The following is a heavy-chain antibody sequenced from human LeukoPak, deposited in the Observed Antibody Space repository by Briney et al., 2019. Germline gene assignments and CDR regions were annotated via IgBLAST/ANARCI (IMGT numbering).Heavy chain of an antibody. J-gene: IGHJ4*02. V-gene: IGHV3-7*01. Sequence: PGGSLRLSCAASGFTFSSYWMSWVRQAPGKGLEWVATIKQDGSEKYYVDSVKGRFTISRDNAKNSLYLQMNSLRAEDTAMYYCACSRSSSVIDFWGQGTLVTVSS. CDR3: ACSRSSSVIDF. CDR2: IKQDGSEK. D-gene: IGHD6-6*01. CDR1: GFTFSSYW.